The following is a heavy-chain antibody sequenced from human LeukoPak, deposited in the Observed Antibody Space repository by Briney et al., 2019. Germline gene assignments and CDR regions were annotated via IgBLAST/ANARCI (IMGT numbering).Heavy chain of an antibody. J-gene: IGHJ4*02. V-gene: IGHV1-46*01. CDR2: INPSGGST. Sequence: ASVKVSCKASGYTFTSYGISWVRQAPGQGLEWMGIINPSGGSTSYAQKFQGRVTMTRDMSTSTVYMELSSLRSEDTAVYYCARVTGYIIEDYFDYWGQGTLVTVSS. CDR3: ARVTGYIIEDYFDY. CDR1: GYTFTSYG. D-gene: IGHD6-13*01.